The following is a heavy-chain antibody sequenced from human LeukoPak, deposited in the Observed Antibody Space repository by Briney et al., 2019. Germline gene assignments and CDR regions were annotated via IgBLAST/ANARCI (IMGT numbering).Heavy chain of an antibody. D-gene: IGHD5-24*01. CDR3: VRGGDDFNFDY. CDR2: VIRDGSFT. Sequence: GGSLRLSCAASGFTFRSYWMHWVRQAPGKGLEWVSRVIRDGSFTNYADSVKGRFTISRDNAKNTLYLQMSSLRAGDTAVYFCVRGGDDFNFDYWGQGSLVTVSS. V-gene: IGHV3-74*01. J-gene: IGHJ4*02. CDR1: GFTFRSYW.